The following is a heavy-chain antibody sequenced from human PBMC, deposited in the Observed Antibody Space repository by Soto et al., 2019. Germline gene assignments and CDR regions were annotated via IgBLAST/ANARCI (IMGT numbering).Heavy chain of an antibody. J-gene: IGHJ6*02. CDR1: GGSISSYY. CDR2: VHHSWGS. Sequence: QVQLQESGPGLVKPSETLSLSCTVSGGSISSYYWSWFRQSPGKRMEWIGYVHHSWGSSYNPSLQSGVAISRDASKSQFSLTLTSVPATHTAVYYCARQGFGPLHGIVDVWGQGPTVNVSS. D-gene: IGHD3-10*01. V-gene: IGHV4-59*08. CDR3: ARQGFGPLHGIVDV.